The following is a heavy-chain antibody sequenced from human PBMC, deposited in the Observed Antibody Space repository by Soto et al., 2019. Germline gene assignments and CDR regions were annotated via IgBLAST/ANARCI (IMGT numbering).Heavy chain of an antibody. V-gene: IGHV2-5*02. CDR2: IYWDDDK. D-gene: IGHD1-1*01. Sequence: QITLKESGPTRVKPTQTLTLTCTFSGFELSTNGVGVGWIRQPPGKALEWLAVIYWDDDKRYRPSLKSRLTITKDTSNTQVVLTMTNMDPVDSATYYCAHRRTDRYDWNGGNFDYWGQGTLVTVSS. CDR1: GFELSTNGVG. CDR3: AHRRTDRYDWNGGNFDY. J-gene: IGHJ4*02.